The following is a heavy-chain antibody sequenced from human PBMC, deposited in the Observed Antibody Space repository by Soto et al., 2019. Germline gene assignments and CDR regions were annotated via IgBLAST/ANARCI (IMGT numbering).Heavy chain of an antibody. Sequence: SETLSLTCTVAGGSISSYYGSWIRQPPGKGLEWIGYIYCSGSTNYNPSLKSRVTISVDTSKNQSPLKRSSVPAADTAVYYFAWALRYLDCLPRTTGSAPGGQGPLAPVSS. D-gene: IGHD3-9*01. CDR3: AWALRYLDCLPRTTGSAP. J-gene: IGHJ5*02. V-gene: IGHV4-4*08. CDR2: IYCSGST. CDR1: GGSISSYY.